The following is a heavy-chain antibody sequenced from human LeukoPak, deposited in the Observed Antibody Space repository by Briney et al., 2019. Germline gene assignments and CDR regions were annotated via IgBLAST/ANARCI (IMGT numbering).Heavy chain of an antibody. CDR2: IIPIFGTA. J-gene: IGHJ4*02. Sequence: SVKVSCDASGGTFSSYAISWVRQAPGQGLEWMGGIIPIFGTANYAQKFQGRVTITADKSTSTAYVELSSLRSEDTAVYYCARDQVYSGYDSQDYWGQGTLVTVSS. V-gene: IGHV1-69*06. CDR1: GGTFSSYA. D-gene: IGHD5-12*01. CDR3: ARDQVYSGYDSQDY.